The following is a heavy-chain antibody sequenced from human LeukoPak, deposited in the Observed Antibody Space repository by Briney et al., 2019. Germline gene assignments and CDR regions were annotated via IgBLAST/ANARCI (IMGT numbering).Heavy chain of an antibody. CDR1: GYTFTSYD. V-gene: IGHV1-8*01. CDR3: ARLYSSSSYYYYGMDV. D-gene: IGHD6-13*01. CDR2: MNPNSGNT. Sequence: ASVKVSCTASGYTFTSYDINWVRQATGQGLEWMGWMNPNSGNTGYAQKFQGRVTMTRNTSISTAYMELSSLRSEDTAVYYCARLYSSSSYYYYGMDVWGQGTTVTVSS. J-gene: IGHJ6*02.